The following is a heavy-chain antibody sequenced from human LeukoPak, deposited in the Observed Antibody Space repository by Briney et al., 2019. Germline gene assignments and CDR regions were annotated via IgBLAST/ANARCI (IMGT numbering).Heavy chain of an antibody. Sequence: PGGSLRLSCAASKFNFAMSWVRQTADKRLELVSAISGSGDATFYTDSVKGRFTIFRDNSKNTLYLQMNNLRVEDTAVYYCAKGHFASSSFFDYWGQGTLVTVSS. CDR1: KFNFA. CDR3: AKGHFASSSFFDY. CDR2: ISGSGDAT. D-gene: IGHD6-6*01. V-gene: IGHV3-23*01. J-gene: IGHJ4*02.